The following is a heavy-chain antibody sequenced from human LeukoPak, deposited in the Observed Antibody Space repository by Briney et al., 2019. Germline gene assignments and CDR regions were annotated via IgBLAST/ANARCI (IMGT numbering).Heavy chain of an antibody. CDR1: GFTFSSYN. CDR3: ARDSVDYSPYYFDY. V-gene: IGHV3-48*04. J-gene: IGHJ4*02. Sequence: GGSLRLSCAASGFTFSSYNMNWVRQAPGKGQEWVSYISSSGSTIYYADSMKGRFTISRDNAKNSLYLQMNSLRAEDTAVYYCARDSVDYSPYYFDYWGQGTLVTVSS. CDR2: ISSSGSTI. D-gene: IGHD2-15*01.